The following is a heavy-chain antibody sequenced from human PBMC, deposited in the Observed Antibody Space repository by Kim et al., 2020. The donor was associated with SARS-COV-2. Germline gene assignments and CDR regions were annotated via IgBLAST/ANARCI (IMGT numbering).Heavy chain of an antibody. D-gene: IGHD3-10*01. V-gene: IGHV5-51*01. Sequence: GASLQISCKGSGYSFTSYWIGWVRQMPGKGLEWMGIIYPGDSDTRYSPSFQGQVTISADKSISTAYLQWSSLKASDTAMYYCARLVAGSGSPGTFDPWGQGTLVTVSS. CDR3: ARLVAGSGSPGTFDP. J-gene: IGHJ5*02. CDR1: GYSFTSYW. CDR2: IYPGDSDT.